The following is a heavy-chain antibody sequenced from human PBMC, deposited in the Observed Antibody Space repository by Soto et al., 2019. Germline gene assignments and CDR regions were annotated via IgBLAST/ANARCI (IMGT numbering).Heavy chain of an antibody. CDR2: ISAYNGNT. D-gene: IGHD3-22*01. J-gene: IGHJ4*02. CDR1: GGTFSSYA. CDR3: ARLEDSSGYGDFGY. Sequence: ASVKVSCKASGGTFSSYAISWVRQAPGQGLEWMGWISAYNGNTNYAQKLQGRVTMTTDTSTSTAYMELRSLRSDDTAVYYCARLEDSSGYGDFGYWGQGTLVTVSS. V-gene: IGHV1-18*01.